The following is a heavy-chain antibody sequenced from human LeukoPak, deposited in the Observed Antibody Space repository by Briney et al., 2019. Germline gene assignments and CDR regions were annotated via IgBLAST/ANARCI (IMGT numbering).Heavy chain of an antibody. CDR3: ARDGDYVWGSYRYSDAFDI. CDR2: ISAYNGNT. V-gene: IGHV1-18*01. Sequence: ASVKVSCKVSGYTFTSYGMSWVRQAPGQGLEWMGWISAYNGNTNYAQKLQGRVTMTTDTSTSTAYMELRSLRSDDTAVYYCARDGDYVWGSYRYSDAFDIWGQRTMVTVSS. J-gene: IGHJ3*02. D-gene: IGHD3-16*02. CDR1: GYTFTSYG.